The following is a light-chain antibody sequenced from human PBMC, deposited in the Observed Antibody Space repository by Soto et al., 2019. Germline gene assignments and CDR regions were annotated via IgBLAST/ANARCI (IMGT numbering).Light chain of an antibody. V-gene: IGLV1-51*01. CDR1: STNIGNNY. CDR3: GTWDTSLSAYV. CDR2: DNN. J-gene: IGLJ1*01. Sequence: QSVLTQPPSVSAAPGQKVTISCSGSSTNIGNNYASWYQHLPGTAPKLLIYDNNKRPSGIPDRFSGSKSGTSATLGITGLQTGDEADYYCGTWDTSLSAYVFGTGTKVTVL.